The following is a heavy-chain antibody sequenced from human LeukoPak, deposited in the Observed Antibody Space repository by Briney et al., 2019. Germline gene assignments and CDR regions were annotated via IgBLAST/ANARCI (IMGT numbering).Heavy chain of an antibody. D-gene: IGHD3-3*01. V-gene: IGHV3-7*05. CDR3: ARSDLWSGYHRGYLDY. CDR1: GFAFTTFW. CDR2: IKPDGSEK. Sequence: HPGGSLRLSCAASGFAFTTFWMTWVRQAPGKGLEWVAKIKPDGSEKYYVDSVKGRFTITRDNAQNSLYLQINSLRVEDTAVYYCARSDLWSGYHRGYLDYWGQGTLVTVSS. J-gene: IGHJ4*02.